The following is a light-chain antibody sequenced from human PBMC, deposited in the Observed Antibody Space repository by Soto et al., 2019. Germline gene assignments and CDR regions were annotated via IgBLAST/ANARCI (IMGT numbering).Light chain of an antibody. Sequence: IQLTQSPSSLSASIGDRVSITCRASQDIKTYVAWYQQKPGKAPKLLIYGAFTLQSGVPSRFNGSGSGTDFTLTISRLQPEDFATYYCQQSYRTPTFGPGTKVDIK. CDR3: QQSYRTPT. CDR2: GAF. J-gene: IGKJ3*01. CDR1: QDIKTY. V-gene: IGKV1-9*01.